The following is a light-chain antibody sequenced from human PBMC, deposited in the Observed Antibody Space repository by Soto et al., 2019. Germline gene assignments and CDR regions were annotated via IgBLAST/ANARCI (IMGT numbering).Light chain of an antibody. CDR3: QQYNDLST. J-gene: IGKJ4*01. CDR1: QSIASR. CDR2: GAS. Sequence: VDRVTITCRASQSIASRLNWYQQKPGSAPKLLIYGASTLESGVPSRFSGSGSGTEFTLTISSLQADDFATYYCQQYNDLSTFGGGTKVDIK. V-gene: IGKV1-39*02.